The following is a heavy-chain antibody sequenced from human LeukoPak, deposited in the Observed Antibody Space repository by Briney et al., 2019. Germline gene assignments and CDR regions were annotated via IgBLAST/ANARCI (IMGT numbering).Heavy chain of an antibody. CDR1: GFXXXTYA. J-gene: IGHJ4*02. CDR2: LTLSAAST. D-gene: IGHD6-19*01. V-gene: IGHV3-23*01. CDR3: AKLEVSGDPDY. Sequence: LXLSXXXSGFXXXTYAMSWVRQAPGKGLEWVSSLTLSAASTYSPPSVQGLFPLSRDHSKHPLYLQMNSLRAEDTAVYYCAKLEVSGDPDYWGQGTLVTVSS.